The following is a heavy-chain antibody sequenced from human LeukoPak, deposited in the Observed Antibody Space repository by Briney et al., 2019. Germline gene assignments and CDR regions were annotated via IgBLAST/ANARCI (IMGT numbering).Heavy chain of an antibody. J-gene: IGHJ6*03. CDR2: IYSTGST. D-gene: IGHD3-10*01. Sequence: GRSLRLSCVASGFTVRSNYMSWVRQAPGKGLEWVSVIYSTGSTNYADSVKGRFTISIDNSKNTLYLQMNSLRAEDTAVYYCASGSGSYRTSYYYMDVWGTGITVTVSS. CDR1: GFTVRSNY. CDR3: ASGSGSYRTSYYYMDV. V-gene: IGHV3-53*01.